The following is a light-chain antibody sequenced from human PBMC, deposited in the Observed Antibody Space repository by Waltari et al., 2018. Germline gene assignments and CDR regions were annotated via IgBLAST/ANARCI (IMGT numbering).Light chain of an antibody. Sequence: QPVLTQPPSVSGAPGQRVTTSCPGSSSNIAAGYDVHWYQQLPGTAPKPLIYGNSNRPSGVPDRFSGSKSGTSASLAITGLQAEDEADYYCQSYDSSLSGSVFGGGTKLTVL. CDR3: QSYDSSLSGSV. V-gene: IGLV1-40*01. CDR1: SSNIAAGYD. CDR2: GNS. J-gene: IGLJ3*02.